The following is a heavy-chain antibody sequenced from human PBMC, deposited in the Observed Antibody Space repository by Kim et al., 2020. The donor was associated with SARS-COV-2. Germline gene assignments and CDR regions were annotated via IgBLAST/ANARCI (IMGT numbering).Heavy chain of an antibody. J-gene: IGHJ3*02. CDR1: GFTFSRYE. Sequence: GGSLRLSCAASGFTFSRYEMIWVRQAPGKGLEWVSYISSSGNTIYYADSVKGRFTISRDNAKNSLFLQMNSLRAEDTALYYCARDAMIMFGSVAWGAFDIWGQGTMVTVSS. D-gene: IGHD3-16*01. V-gene: IGHV3-48*03. CDR3: ARDAMIMFGSVAWGAFDI. CDR2: ISSSGNTI.